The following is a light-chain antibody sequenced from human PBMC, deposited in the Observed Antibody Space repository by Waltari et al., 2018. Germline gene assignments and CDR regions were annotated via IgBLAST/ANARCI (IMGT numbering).Light chain of an antibody. CDR2: DVS. J-gene: IGKJ1*01. Sequence: EIVLTQSPGTLSLSPGEGATLSCRASQTIRVNYLAWFQQKPGQAPRLLIYDVSTRATGIPDRFSGSGSGTDFSLTISRLEAEDFAVYYCQQYGISPRTFGQGTKVEIK. CDR1: QTIRVNY. CDR3: QQYGISPRT. V-gene: IGKV3-20*01.